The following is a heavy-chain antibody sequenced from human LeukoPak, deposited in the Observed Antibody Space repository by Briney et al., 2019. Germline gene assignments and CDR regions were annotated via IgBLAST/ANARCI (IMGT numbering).Heavy chain of an antibody. CDR1: GYTFTGYY. Sequence: GASVKVSCKASGYTFTGYYMHWVRQAPGQGLEWMGWINPNSGGTTYAQNLQGRVTMTRDTSISTAYMELSSLRSDDTAVYYCARGVTGNTRVDLWGQGTLVTVSS. CDR2: INPNSGGT. J-gene: IGHJ5*02. V-gene: IGHV1-2*02. D-gene: IGHD1-7*01. CDR3: ARGVTGNTRVDL.